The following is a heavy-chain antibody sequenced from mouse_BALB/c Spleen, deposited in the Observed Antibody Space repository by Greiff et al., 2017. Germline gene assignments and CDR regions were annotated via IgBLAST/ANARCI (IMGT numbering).Heavy chain of an antibody. D-gene: IGHD2-14*01. V-gene: IGHV5-4*02. CDR2: ISDGGSYT. CDR1: GFTFSDYY. CDR3: ARDSSPIGDGFAY. Sequence: EVHLVESGGGLVKPGGSLKLSCAASGFTFSDYYMYWVRQTPEKRLEWVATISDGGSYTYYPDSVKGRCTISRDNAKNNLYLQMSSLKSEDTAMYYNARDSSPIGDGFAYWGQGTLGTVSA. J-gene: IGHJ3*01.